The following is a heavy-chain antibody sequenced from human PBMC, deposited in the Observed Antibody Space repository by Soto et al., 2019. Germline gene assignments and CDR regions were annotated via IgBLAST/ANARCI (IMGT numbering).Heavy chain of an antibody. Sequence: SETLSLTCTVSGGSISSYYWSWIRQPPGKGLEWIGWIYYSGSTNYNPSLKSRVTTSVDTSKNQFSLKLGSVTAADTAVYFCARGHRYCSGGSCYLFDYWGQGTLVTVSS. D-gene: IGHD2-15*01. V-gene: IGHV4-59*01. J-gene: IGHJ4*02. CDR1: GGSISSYY. CDR2: IYYSGST. CDR3: ARGHRYCSGGSCYLFDY.